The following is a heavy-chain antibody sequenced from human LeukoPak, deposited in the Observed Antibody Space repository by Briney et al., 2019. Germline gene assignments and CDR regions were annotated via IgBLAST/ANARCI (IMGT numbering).Heavy chain of an antibody. CDR2: VYAGGNT. CDR1: GGSITFYY. Sequence: PSETLSLTCTVSGGSITFYYWTWIRQSAGKGLEWIGRVYAGGNTNYNPSLKSRTTLSIDTSRTEFSFYLTSLTPAATAIYFCARDSRYLDFWSGYVDYWGQGILVTVSS. V-gene: IGHV4-4*07. CDR3: ARDSRYLDFWSGYVDY. J-gene: IGHJ4*02. D-gene: IGHD3-3*01.